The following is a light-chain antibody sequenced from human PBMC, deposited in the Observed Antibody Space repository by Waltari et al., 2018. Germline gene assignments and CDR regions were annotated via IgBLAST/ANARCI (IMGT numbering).Light chain of an antibody. CDR1: NLGDKF. Sequence: SYELTQPPSVSVSPGQTASIHCSGDNLGDKFASWYQQKPGQSPVLVIYQDTKRPSGIPELFPGSNSGNSATLTISGTQSMDEADYYCQAWDSNTGVFGGGTKLTVL. V-gene: IGLV3-1*01. CDR3: QAWDSNTGV. CDR2: QDT. J-gene: IGLJ3*02.